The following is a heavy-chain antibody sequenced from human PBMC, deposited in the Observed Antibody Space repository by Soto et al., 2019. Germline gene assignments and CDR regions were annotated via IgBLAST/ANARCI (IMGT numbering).Heavy chain of an antibody. J-gene: IGHJ6*02. CDR1: GGSVRAPDW. CDR2: VHISGHS. CDR3: ARVRQGCSPNNCYSDR. D-gene: IGHD2-15*01. Sequence: SETLSLTCTLSGGSVRAPDWWNWVRPSPDKGLEWIAEVHISGHSNYNPSLRSRVSVSIDSSKNQFYLNLNSVTAADTAIYYCARVRQGCSPNNCYSDRWGQGTKVTFS. V-gene: IGHV4-4*02.